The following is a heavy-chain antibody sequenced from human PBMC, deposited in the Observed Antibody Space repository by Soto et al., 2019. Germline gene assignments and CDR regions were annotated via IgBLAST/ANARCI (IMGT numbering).Heavy chain of an antibody. CDR2: IKVDSGYT. Sequence: QLPLVQSAAEVKKPGASVRVSCKASGYPFIKYGISWIRQAPEQGLEWMGWIKVDSGYTNYAQKFQGRVTMTTDTSSDTAFMERRSLRSDDTAVYYCATAYDSGFDPWGQGTLVSVSS. CDR1: GYPFIKYG. CDR3: ATAYDSGFDP. V-gene: IGHV1-18*04. J-gene: IGHJ5*02. D-gene: IGHD5-12*01.